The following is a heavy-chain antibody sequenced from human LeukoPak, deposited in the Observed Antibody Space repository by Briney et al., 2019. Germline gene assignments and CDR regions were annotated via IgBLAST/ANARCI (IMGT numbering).Heavy chain of an antibody. D-gene: IGHD3-16*01. CDR3: AKHRFGTPHFDY. Sequence: SGTLSLTCSVSDDSISTYYWSWLRPPQGKGPEWMGFLYSTGHTNYNPSLKSRVTMALDTSKKQVSLELNSVTAADTAVYYCAKHRFGTPHFDYWGQGAIVTVAS. V-gene: IGHV4-59*08. CDR1: DDSISTYY. CDR2: LYSTGHT. J-gene: IGHJ4*01.